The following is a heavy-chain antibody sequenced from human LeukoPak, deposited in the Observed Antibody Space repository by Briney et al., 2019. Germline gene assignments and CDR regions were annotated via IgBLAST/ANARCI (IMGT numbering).Heavy chain of an antibody. CDR1: GGSISSYY. CDR2: IYYSGST. V-gene: IGHV4-59*08. D-gene: IGHD2-2*02. CDR3: ARRSRARPKYCSSTSCYMSWFDP. J-gene: IGHJ5*02. Sequence: SETLSLTRTVSGGSISSYYWSWIRQPPGKGLEWIGYIYYSGSTNYNPSPKSRVTISVDTSKNQFSLKLSSVTAADTAVYYCARRSRARPKYCSSTSCYMSWFDPWGQGTLVTVSS.